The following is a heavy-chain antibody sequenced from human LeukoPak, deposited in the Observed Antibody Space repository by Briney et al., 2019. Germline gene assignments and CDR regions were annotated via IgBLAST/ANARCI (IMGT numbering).Heavy chain of an antibody. D-gene: IGHD5-24*01. CDR3: ARIRDGSMWYFDL. CDR2: IWYDGSGK. J-gene: IGHJ2*01. CDR1: VFTFSSYG. V-gene: IGHV3-33*01. Sequence: PGRSLRLSCAASVFTFSSYGMHCVRQAPGQGLEWVAVIWYDGSGKFYADSVKGRFTISRDNSKNTISLQMNSLRAEDTAVYYCARIRDGSMWYFDLWGRGTLVTVSS.